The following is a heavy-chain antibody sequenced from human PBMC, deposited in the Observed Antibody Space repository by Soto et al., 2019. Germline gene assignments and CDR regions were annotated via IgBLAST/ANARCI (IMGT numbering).Heavy chain of an antibody. Sequence: QVQLVQSGAEVKKPGSSVKVSCKASGGTFCSYTISWVRQAPGQGLEWMGRIIPILGIANYAQKFQGRVTITADKSTSTAYMELSSLRSEDTAVYYCAKEFGESVFDYWGQGTLVTVSS. CDR2: IIPILGIA. V-gene: IGHV1-69*02. D-gene: IGHD3-10*01. J-gene: IGHJ4*02. CDR1: GGTFCSYT. CDR3: AKEFGESVFDY.